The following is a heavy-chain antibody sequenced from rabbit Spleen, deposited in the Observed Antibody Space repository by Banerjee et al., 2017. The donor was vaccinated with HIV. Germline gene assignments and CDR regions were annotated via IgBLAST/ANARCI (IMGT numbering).Heavy chain of an antibody. CDR1: GFSFSDRDV. J-gene: IGHJ4*01. D-gene: IGHD4-1*01. Sequence: QEQLVESGGGLVQPEGSLTLTCKASGFSFSDRDVMCWVRQAPGKGLEWIGYIDPVFGITNYANSVKGRFTISRDNTQNTLYLQLNSLTAADTATYFCVREVAVKFNLWGPGTLVTVS. CDR2: IDPVFGIT. CDR3: VREVAVKFNL. V-gene: IGHV1S47*01.